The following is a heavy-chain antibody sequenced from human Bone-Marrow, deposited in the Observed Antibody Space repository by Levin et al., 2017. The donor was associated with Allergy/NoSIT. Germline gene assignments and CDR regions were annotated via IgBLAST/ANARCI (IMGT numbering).Heavy chain of an antibody. CDR1: GFTFSNYV. CDR2: ISGNGGTT. D-gene: IGHD3-10*01. J-gene: IGHJ3*02. Sequence: GGSLRLSCVASGFTFSNYVMVWVRQAPGKALEWVSTISGNGGTTYYADSVRGRFTVSRDNSRNTLSLQMNSLRAEDTAIYYCAKDFRGAVADAFDIWGQGTIVTVSS. CDR3: AKDFRGAVADAFDI. V-gene: IGHV3-23*01.